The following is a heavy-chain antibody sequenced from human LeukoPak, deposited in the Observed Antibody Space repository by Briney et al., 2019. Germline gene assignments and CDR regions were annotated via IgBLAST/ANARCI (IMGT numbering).Heavy chain of an antibody. J-gene: IGHJ4*02. Sequence: GGSLRLSCAAPGCTFSSYSMNWVRQAPGKGLEWVSSICSSSSYIYYADSVKGRFTISRDNAKNSLYLQMNSLRAEDTAVYYCARDPNLTGYRRLPEGFDYWGQGTLVTVSS. D-gene: IGHD3-9*01. V-gene: IGHV3-21*01. CDR1: GCTFSSYS. CDR3: ARDPNLTGYRRLPEGFDY. CDR2: ICSSSSYI.